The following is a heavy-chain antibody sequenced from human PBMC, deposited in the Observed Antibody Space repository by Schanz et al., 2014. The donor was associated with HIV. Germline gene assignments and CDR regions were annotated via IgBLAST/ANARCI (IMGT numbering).Heavy chain of an antibody. Sequence: EVQLLESGGGLVQPGGSLRLSCAASGFTFSSYAMSWVRQAPGKGLEWVSAISGSSITYSADSVKGRFTISRDNAKNSLYLQMKSLRVEDTAVYYCARWRSDSNFPPPLFDLWGQGILVTVSS. CDR1: GFTFSSYA. V-gene: IGHV3-23*01. CDR2: ISGSSIT. D-gene: IGHD2-21*01. CDR3: ARWRSDSNFPPPLFDL. J-gene: IGHJ4*02.